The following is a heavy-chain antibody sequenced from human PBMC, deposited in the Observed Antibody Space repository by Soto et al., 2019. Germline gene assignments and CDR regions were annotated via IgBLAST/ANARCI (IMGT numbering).Heavy chain of an antibody. CDR2: IIPIFGTA. Sequence: QVQLVQSGAEVKKPGSSVKVSCKASGGTFSSYSINWVRQAPGQGLEWMGEIIPIFGTATYAQKFQGRVTITADESTSTAYMELSSLRSEDTAVYYCARAGGRHSGGIDYWGHGTLVTGSS. CDR3: ARAGGRHSGGIDY. V-gene: IGHV1-69*01. CDR1: GGTFSSYS. J-gene: IGHJ4*01. D-gene: IGHD1-26*01.